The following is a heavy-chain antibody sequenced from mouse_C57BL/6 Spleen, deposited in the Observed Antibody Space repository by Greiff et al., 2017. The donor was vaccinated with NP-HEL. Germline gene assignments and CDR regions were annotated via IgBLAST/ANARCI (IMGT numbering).Heavy chain of an antibody. Sequence: EVKLMESGGGLVKPGGSLKLSCAASGFTFSDYGMHWVRQAPEKGLEWVAYISSGSSTIYYADTVKGRFTISRDNAKNTLFLQMTSLRSEDTAMYYCARRTDYGSSYAMDYWGQGTSVTVSS. CDR3: ARRTDYGSSYAMDY. CDR1: GFTFSDYG. J-gene: IGHJ4*01. CDR2: ISSGSSTI. D-gene: IGHD1-1*01. V-gene: IGHV5-17*01.